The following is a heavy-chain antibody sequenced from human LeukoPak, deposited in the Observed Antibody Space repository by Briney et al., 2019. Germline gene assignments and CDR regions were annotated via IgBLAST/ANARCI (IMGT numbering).Heavy chain of an antibody. CDR1: GGSISSSSYY. J-gene: IGHJ5*02. V-gene: IGHV4-39*07. CDR2: IYYSGST. D-gene: IGHD3-9*01. Sequence: PSETLSLTCTVSGGSISSSSYYWGWIRQPPGKGLEWIGSIYYSGSTYYNPSLKSRVTISVDTSKNQFSLKLSSVTAADTAVYYCARYYDILTGYFGLFDPWGQGTLVTVSS. CDR3: ARYYDILTGYFGLFDP.